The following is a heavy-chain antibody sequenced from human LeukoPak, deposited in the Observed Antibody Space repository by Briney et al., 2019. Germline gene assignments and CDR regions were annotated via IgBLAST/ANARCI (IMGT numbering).Heavy chain of an antibody. CDR2: IIPILGTA. Sequence: GASVKVSCKASGGTFSSYAISWVRQAPGQGLEWMGGIIPILGTANYAQKFQGRVTITTDESTSTAYMELSRLRSDDTAVYFCAREAPYSNSWSDYWGQGTLVTVCS. J-gene: IGHJ4*02. V-gene: IGHV1-69*05. CDR3: AREAPYSNSWSDY. D-gene: IGHD6-13*01. CDR1: GGTFSSYA.